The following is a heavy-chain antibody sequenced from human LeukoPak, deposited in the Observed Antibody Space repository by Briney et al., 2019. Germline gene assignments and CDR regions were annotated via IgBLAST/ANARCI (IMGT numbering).Heavy chain of an antibody. J-gene: IGHJ6*02. CDR3: AKDRSYGDYEYGMDV. Sequence: GGSLRLSCAASGFTFSSYAMHWVRQAPGKGLEWVAVISYDGSNKYYADSVKGRFTISRDNSKNTLYLQMNSLRAEDTAVYYCAKDRSYGDYEYGMDVWGQGTTVTVSS. CDR1: GFTFSSYA. V-gene: IGHV3-30-3*01. D-gene: IGHD4-17*01. CDR2: ISYDGSNK.